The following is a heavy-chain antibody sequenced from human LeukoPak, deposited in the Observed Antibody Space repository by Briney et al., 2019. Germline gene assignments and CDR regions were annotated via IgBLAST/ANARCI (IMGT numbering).Heavy chain of an antibody. CDR3: ARAGTDTAMVPYNWFDP. V-gene: IGHV4-4*02. CDR2: INHSGST. J-gene: IGHJ5*02. Sequence: SETLSLTCAVSGDSISTNHWWSWVRQPPGKGLEWIGEINHSGSTNYNPSLKSRVTISVDTSKNQFSLKLSSVTAADTAVYYCARAGTDTAMVPYNWFDPWGQGTLVTVSS. CDR1: GDSISTNHW. D-gene: IGHD5-18*01.